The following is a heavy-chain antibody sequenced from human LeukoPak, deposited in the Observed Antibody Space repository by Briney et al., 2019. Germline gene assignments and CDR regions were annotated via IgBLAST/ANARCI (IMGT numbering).Heavy chain of an antibody. CDR3: ARVLLTYYFDSSGYYDY. V-gene: IGHV1-2*02. CDR1: GYTFTGYY. CDR2: INPNSGGT. D-gene: IGHD3-22*01. Sequence: ASVKVSCKASGYTFTGYYMHWVRQAPAQGLEWMGGINPNSGGTNYAQKFQDRVTMTRDTSISTAYMELSRLRSDDTAVYYCARVLLTYYFDSSGYYDYWGQGTLVTVSS. J-gene: IGHJ4*02.